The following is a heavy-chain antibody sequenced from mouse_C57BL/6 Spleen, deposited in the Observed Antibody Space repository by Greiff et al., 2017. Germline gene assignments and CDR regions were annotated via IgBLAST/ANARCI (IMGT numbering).Heavy chain of an antibody. V-gene: IGHV1-77*01. CDR1: GYTFTDYY. CDR3: AREGGWFAY. CDR2: IGPGSGST. Sequence: QVQLQQSGAELVKPGASVKISCKASGYTFTDYYINWVKQRPGQGLEWIGKIGPGSGSTYYNETFKGKATLTVDKSYSTDYMQLSSLTSEDSAVYCCAREGGWFAYWGQGTLVTVSA. J-gene: IGHJ3*01.